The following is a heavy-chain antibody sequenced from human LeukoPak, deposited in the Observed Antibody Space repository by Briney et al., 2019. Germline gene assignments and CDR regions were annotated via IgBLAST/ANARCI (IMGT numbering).Heavy chain of an antibody. D-gene: IGHD6-13*01. V-gene: IGHV1-69*06. CDR1: GGTFSSYA. Sequence: EASVTVSCKASGGTFSSYAISWVRQAPGQGLEWMGGIIPIFGTTNYAQKFQDRVTITADKSTSTAYMELSSLRSEDTAVYYCARVVGLTGYSSSWYSGYYYMDVWGKGTTVTVSS. CDR3: ARVVGLTGYSSSWYSGYYYMDV. CDR2: IIPIFGTT. J-gene: IGHJ6*03.